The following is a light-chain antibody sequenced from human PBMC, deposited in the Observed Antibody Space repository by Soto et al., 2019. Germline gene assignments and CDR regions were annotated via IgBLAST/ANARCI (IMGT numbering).Light chain of an antibody. CDR2: KAS. CDR1: QSISSW. V-gene: IGKV1-5*03. Sequence: DVQRTKSPSTLSAAVGDRVTITCRASQSISSWLAWYQQKPGKAPKLLIYKASSLESGVPSRFSGSGSGTEFTLTISSLQPDDLATYYCQQYNSLWTFGQGTKVEIK. J-gene: IGKJ1*01. CDR3: QQYNSLWT.